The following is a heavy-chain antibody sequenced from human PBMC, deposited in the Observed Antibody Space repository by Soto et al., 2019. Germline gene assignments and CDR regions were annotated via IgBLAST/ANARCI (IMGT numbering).Heavy chain of an antibody. CDR2: FDPEDGET. Sequence: GASVKVSCKVSGYTLTELSMHWVRQAPGKGLEWMGGFDPEDGETIYAQKFQGRVTMTEDTSTDTAYMELSSLRSEDTAVYYCAREIFGVMISGGRDALDIWGQGTMVTVSS. D-gene: IGHD3-3*01. CDR1: GYTLTELS. CDR3: AREIFGVMISGGRDALDI. J-gene: IGHJ3*02. V-gene: IGHV1-24*01.